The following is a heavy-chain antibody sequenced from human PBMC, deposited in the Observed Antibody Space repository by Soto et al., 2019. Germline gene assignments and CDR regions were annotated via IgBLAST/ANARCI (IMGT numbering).Heavy chain of an antibody. D-gene: IGHD5-18*01. CDR1: GFTFSRYS. J-gene: IGHJ4*02. CDR3: ASDLVDTAMVTLDY. CDR2: ISSSSSTI. Sequence: GGSLRLSCAASGFTFSRYSMNWVRQAPGKGLEWVSYISSSSSTIYYADSVKGRFTISRDKAKNSLYLQMNSLRDEDTAVYYCASDLVDTAMVTLDYWGQGTLVTVSS. V-gene: IGHV3-48*02.